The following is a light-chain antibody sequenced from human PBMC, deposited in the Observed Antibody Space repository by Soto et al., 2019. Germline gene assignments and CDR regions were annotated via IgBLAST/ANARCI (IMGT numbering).Light chain of an antibody. CDR1: SSDVGGYNS. CDR2: DVS. CDR3: SSYTSSSSSV. Sequence: QSALTQPASVSGSPGQSITISCTGTSSDVGGYNSVSWYQQHPGKAPKLMIHDVSNRPSGVSNRFSGSKSGNTASLTISGLQAEDEADYYCSSYTSSSSSVFGSGTKLTVL. V-gene: IGLV2-14*01. J-gene: IGLJ1*01.